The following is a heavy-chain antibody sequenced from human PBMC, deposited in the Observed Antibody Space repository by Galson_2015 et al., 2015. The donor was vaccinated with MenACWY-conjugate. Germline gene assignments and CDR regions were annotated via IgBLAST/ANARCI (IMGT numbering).Heavy chain of an antibody. Sequence: SLRLSCAASGFIFTTYWMHWVRQAPGKGLVWVSRINPGGSSTTYADSVKDRFTISRDNAKNTLYLQMNSLRPEDTAVFYCATTRGASFYFDSWGQGTLVTVSS. CDR1: GFIFTTYW. CDR3: ATTRGASFYFDS. V-gene: IGHV3-74*01. D-gene: IGHD1-26*01. CDR2: INPGGSST. J-gene: IGHJ4*02.